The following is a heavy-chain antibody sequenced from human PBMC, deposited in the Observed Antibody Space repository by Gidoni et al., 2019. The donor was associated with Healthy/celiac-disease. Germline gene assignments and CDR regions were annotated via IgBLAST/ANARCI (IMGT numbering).Heavy chain of an antibody. D-gene: IGHD5-12*01. CDR2: ISSSGSTI. CDR3: ARDHPTTDKRRPDSGPIDY. V-gene: IGHV3-11*01. Sequence: QVQLVESVGGLVKPGGSLRLSCAASGFTSSDYYMSWIRQAPGKGLEWVSYISSSGSTIYYADSVKGRFTISRDNAKNSLYLQMNSLRAEDTAVYYCARDHPTTDKRRPDSGPIDYWGQGTLVTVSS. CDR1: GFTSSDYY. J-gene: IGHJ4*02.